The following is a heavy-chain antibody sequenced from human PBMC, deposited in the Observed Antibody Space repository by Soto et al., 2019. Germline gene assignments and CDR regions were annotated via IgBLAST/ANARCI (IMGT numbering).Heavy chain of an antibody. CDR1: GGSISSGDYY. CDR3: ARGPLPLSIFGAIGGMDV. J-gene: IGHJ6*02. CDR2: IYYSGST. D-gene: IGHD3-3*01. V-gene: IGHV4-30-4*01. Sequence: QVQLQESGPGLVKPSQTLSLTCTVSGGSISSGDYYWSWIRQPPGKGLEWIGYIYYSGSTYYNPSLKSRVTISVDTSKNQFSLKLSSVTAADTAVYYCARGPLPLSIFGAIGGMDVWGQGTTVTVSS.